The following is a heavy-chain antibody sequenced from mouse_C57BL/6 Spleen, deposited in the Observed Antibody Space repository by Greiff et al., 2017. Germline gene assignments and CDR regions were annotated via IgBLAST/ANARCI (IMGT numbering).Heavy chain of an antibody. Sequence: QVQLQQPGAELVKPGASVKLSCKASGYTFTSYWMHWVKQRPGQGLEWIGMIHPNSGSTNYNEKFKSKATLTVDKSSSTAYMQLSSLTSEDSAVYYCAREDCGSPWFAYWGQGTLVTVSA. J-gene: IGHJ3*01. CDR3: AREDCGSPWFAY. D-gene: IGHD1-1*01. CDR2: IHPNSGST. V-gene: IGHV1-64*01. CDR1: GYTFTSYW.